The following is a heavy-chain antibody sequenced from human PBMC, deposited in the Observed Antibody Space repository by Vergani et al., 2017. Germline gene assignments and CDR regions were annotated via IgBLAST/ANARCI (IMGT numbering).Heavy chain of an antibody. CDR1: GFTVSSNY. CDR2: IYSGGST. CDR3: EREGYSSSWYPELERRHGMDV. Sequence: EVQLVESGGGLIQPGGSLRLSCAASGFTVSSNYMSWVRQAPGKGLEWVSVIYSGGSTYYADSVKGRFTISRDNSKNTLYLQMNSLRAEDTAVYYCEREGYSSSWYPELERRHGMDVWGQGP. V-gene: IGHV3-53*01. J-gene: IGHJ6*02. D-gene: IGHD6-13*01.